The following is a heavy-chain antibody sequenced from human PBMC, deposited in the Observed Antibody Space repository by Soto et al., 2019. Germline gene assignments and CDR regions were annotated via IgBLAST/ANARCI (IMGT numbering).Heavy chain of an antibody. Sequence: GGSLRLSCAASGFTFSSYAMSWVRQAPGKGLEWVSAISGSGGSTYYADSVKGRFTISRDNSKNTLYLQMNSLRAEDTAVYYCAKDSSLAYYSDYYYGMDVWGQGTTVTVSS. V-gene: IGHV3-23*01. D-gene: IGHD1-26*01. CDR3: AKDSSLAYYSDYYYGMDV. CDR2: ISGSGGST. CDR1: GFTFSSYA. J-gene: IGHJ6*02.